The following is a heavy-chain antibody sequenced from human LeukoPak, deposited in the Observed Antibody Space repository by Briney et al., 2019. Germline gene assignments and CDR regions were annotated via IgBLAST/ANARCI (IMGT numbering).Heavy chain of an antibody. J-gene: IGHJ5*02. CDR1: GYSISSGYY. Sequence: SETLSLTCAASGYSISSGYYWGWIRQPPGKGLEWIGSIYHSGSTYYNPSLKSRVTISVDTSKNQFSLKLSSVTAADTAVYYCARLPNVTPPLVGSWGQGTLVTVSS. V-gene: IGHV4-38-2*01. CDR2: IYHSGST. CDR3: ARLPNVTPPLVGS. D-gene: IGHD2-15*01.